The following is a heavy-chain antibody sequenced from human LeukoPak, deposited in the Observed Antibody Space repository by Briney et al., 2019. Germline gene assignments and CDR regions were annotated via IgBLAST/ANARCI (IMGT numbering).Heavy chain of an antibody. CDR2: ISWNSGSI. Sequence: PGGSLRLSCAASGFTFDDYAMHWVRQAPGKGLEWVSGISWNSGSIGYADSVKGRFTISRDNAKNSLYLQMNSLRAEDTALYYCAKDNSPWVTMEDYWGQGTLVTVSS. CDR3: AKDNSPWVTMEDY. D-gene: IGHD3-10*01. CDR1: GFTFDDYA. V-gene: IGHV3-9*01. J-gene: IGHJ4*02.